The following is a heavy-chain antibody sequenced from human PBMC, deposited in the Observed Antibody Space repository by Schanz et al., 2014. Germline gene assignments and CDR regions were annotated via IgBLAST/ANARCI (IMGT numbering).Heavy chain of an antibody. CDR2: ITNKPNNYNT. CDR1: GFTFSTYY. D-gene: IGHD3-10*01. J-gene: IGHJ3*02. CDR3: AKDFFIGVARGVIISHDAIDI. Sequence: EVQLVESGGGLVKPGGSLRLSCAASGFTFSTYYMNWVRQAPGKGLEWVGRITNKPNNYNTEYAASVKGRFTISRDNSNNTVFLQMNSLRAEDTAVYYCAKDFFIGVARGVIISHDAIDIWGQGTKVTVSS. V-gene: IGHV3-72*01.